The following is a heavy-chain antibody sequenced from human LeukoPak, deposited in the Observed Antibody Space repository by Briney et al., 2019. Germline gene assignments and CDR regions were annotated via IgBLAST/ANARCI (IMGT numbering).Heavy chain of an antibody. V-gene: IGHV1-18*01. J-gene: IGHJ5*02. CDR2: ITAYNGNA. Sequence: ASVKVSCKASGYTFTSYGISWVRQAPGQGLEWMGWITAYNGNANYAQKLQGRVTMPPHTSPTPPYMDLTTLRSNNTPVYYCARPPEPLGWFAPWGQGPLVPASP. CDR3: ARPPEPLGWFAP. CDR1: GYTFTSYG. D-gene: IGHD1-14*01.